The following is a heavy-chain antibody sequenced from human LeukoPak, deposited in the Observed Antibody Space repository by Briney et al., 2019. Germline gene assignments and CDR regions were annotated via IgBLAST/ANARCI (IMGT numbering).Heavy chain of an antibody. J-gene: IGHJ4*02. CDR3: AREVTDYYDTWRSPGGFDY. V-gene: IGHV4-4*07. Sequence: KASETLSLTCTVSGGSISSYYWSWIRQPAGKGLEWIGRIYTSGSTNYNPSLKSRVTMSVDTSKNQFSLKLSSVTAADTVVYYCAREVTDYYDTWRSPGGFDYWGQGTLVTVSS. D-gene: IGHD3-22*01. CDR1: GGSISSYY. CDR2: IYTSGST.